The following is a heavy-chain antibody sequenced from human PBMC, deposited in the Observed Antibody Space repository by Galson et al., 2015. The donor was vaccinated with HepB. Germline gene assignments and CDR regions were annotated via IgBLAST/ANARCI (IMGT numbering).Heavy chain of an antibody. Sequence: SLRLPCAASGLTFSSHAMHWVRQAPGKGLEYVSAISSNGGSTYYADSVKGRFTISRDNSKNTLYLQMSSLRAEDTAVYYCVKSGSSTNDYWGQGTLVTVSS. D-gene: IGHD3-10*01. V-gene: IGHV3-64D*06. J-gene: IGHJ4*02. CDR1: GLTFSSHA. CDR2: ISSNGGST. CDR3: VKSGSSTNDY.